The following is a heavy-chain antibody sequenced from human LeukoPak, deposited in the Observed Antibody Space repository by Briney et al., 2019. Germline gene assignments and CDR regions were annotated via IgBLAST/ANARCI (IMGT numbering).Heavy chain of an antibody. J-gene: IGHJ4*02. CDR3: AKVRAPSGWFNSDY. Sequence: GGSLRLSCAASGFTFSNYVMSWVRQAPGKGLEWVSGISGSGDSTYYADSVKGRFTISRDDSKNTLYLQMNSLRVEDTAAYYCAKVRAPSGWFNSDYWGQGTLVTVSS. V-gene: IGHV3-23*01. D-gene: IGHD6-19*01. CDR1: GFTFSNYV. CDR2: ISGSGDST.